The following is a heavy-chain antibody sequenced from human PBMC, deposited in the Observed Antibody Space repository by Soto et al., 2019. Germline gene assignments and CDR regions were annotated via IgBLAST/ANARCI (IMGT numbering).Heavy chain of an antibody. Sequence: QVQMVQSADEVKKTGASVKVSCKTSGYTFTTFGINWVRQAPGQGLEWMGCLTAYDGKRNFAQKFQDRLTLTMDISTSTGYMELSGLRSDDTAVYFCARGLTYGDFDYWGRGTHVAVSS. CDR3: ARGLTYGDFDY. J-gene: IGHJ4*02. V-gene: IGHV1-18*01. CDR2: LTAYDGKR. D-gene: IGHD3-10*01. CDR1: GYTFTTFG.